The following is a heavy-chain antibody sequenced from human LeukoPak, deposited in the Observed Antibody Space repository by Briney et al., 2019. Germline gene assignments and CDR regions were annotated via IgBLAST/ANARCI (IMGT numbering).Heavy chain of an antibody. Sequence: GGSLRLSCEASGFTFGTYGMTWVRQAPGKGLEWVSGITGSSTWTYYADSVRGRFTIPRDNSKNTLHLQMNNLTADDTAIYYCARELVSLGTGYFDLWGRGTLVTVSS. V-gene: IGHV3-23*01. CDR2: ITGSSTWT. D-gene: IGHD7-27*01. J-gene: IGHJ2*01. CDR3: ARELVSLGTGYFDL. CDR1: GFTFGTYG.